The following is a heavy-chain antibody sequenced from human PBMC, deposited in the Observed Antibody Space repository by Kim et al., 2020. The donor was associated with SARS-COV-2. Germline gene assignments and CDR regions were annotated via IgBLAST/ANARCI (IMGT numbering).Heavy chain of an antibody. CDR3: AKDSRFGSSWYDWFDP. CDR1: GFTFSSYA. J-gene: IGHJ5*02. CDR2: ISGSGGST. D-gene: IGHD6-13*01. Sequence: GGSLRLSCAASGFTFSSYAMSWVRQAPGKGLEWVSAISGSGGSTYYADSVKGRFTISRDNSKNTLYLQMNSLRAEDTAVYYCAKDSRFGSSWYDWFDPWGQGTLVTVSS. V-gene: IGHV3-23*01.